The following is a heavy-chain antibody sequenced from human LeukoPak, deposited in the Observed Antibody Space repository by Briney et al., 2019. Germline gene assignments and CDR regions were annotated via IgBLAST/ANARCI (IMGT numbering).Heavy chain of an antibody. D-gene: IGHD2-15*01. CDR3: AKDRWSAFDI. CDR1: GFTFSSYE. V-gene: IGHV3-48*03. Sequence: PGGSLRLSCAASGFTFSSYEMNWVRQAPGKGLEWVSYISSSGSTIYYADSVKGRSTISRDNSKNTLYLQMNSLRAEDTAMYYCAKDRWSAFDIWGQGTMVTVSS. J-gene: IGHJ3*02. CDR2: ISSSGSTI.